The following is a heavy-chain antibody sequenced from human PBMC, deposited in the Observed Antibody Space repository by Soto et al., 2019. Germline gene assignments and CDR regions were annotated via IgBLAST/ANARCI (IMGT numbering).Heavy chain of an antibody. CDR1: GGSISSSNW. CDR3: ARAVAREAVAGREGWFAR. CDR2: IYHSGST. J-gene: IGHJ5*02. Sequence: SETLSLTCSVSGGSISSSNWWSWVRQPPGKGLEWIGEIYHSGSTNYNPSLKSRVTISVDKSKNQFSLKLSSVTAADTAVYYCARAVAREAVAGREGWFARCGQGTLVT. V-gene: IGHV4-4*02. D-gene: IGHD6-19*01.